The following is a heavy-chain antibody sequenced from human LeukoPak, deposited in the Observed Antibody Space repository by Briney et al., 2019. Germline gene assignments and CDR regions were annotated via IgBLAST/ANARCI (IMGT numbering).Heavy chain of an antibody. Sequence: PSETLSLTCTVSGGSISSGGYYWSWIRQHPGKGLEWIGYIYYSGSTYYNPSLKSRVTISVDTSKNQFSLKLSSVTAADTAVYYCASSVVAYPFTDFDYWGQGTLVTVSS. CDR3: ASSVVAYPFTDFDY. CDR2: IYYSGST. D-gene: IGHD2-15*01. CDR1: GGSISSGGYY. J-gene: IGHJ4*02. V-gene: IGHV4-31*03.